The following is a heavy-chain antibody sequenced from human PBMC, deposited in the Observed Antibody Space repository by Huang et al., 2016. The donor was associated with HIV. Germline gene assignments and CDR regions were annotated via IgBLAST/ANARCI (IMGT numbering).Heavy chain of an antibody. CDR3: ARVGDYGDYSCDH. Sequence: EVQLVESGGGLVQPGGSLRLSCAASGFIFSSYDMQWVRQVTGKGLEWVSSIGTAGDTYYPGSVKGRFTISRDNAKNSLYRQMNSLRAGDTAMYYCARVGDYGDYSCDHWGQGTLVTVSP. CDR1: GFIFSSYD. D-gene: IGHD4-17*01. CDR2: IGTAGDT. J-gene: IGHJ4*02. V-gene: IGHV3-13*01.